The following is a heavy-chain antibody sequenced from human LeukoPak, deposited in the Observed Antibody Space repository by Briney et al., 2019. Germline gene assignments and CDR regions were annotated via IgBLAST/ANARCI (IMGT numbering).Heavy chain of an antibody. CDR3: AAGGDDAKAGY. Sequence: SETLSLTCTVSGGSIISTTYYWGWIRQAPGKGLEWIGTIHYSGTPTFYNPSLESRVSLFSDTSRNDFSLRLRSVTAADTAVYYCAAGGDDAKAGYWGQGTLVTVSS. J-gene: IGHJ4*02. CDR1: GGSIISTTYY. V-gene: IGHV4-39*02. D-gene: IGHD3-16*01. CDR2: IHYSGTPT.